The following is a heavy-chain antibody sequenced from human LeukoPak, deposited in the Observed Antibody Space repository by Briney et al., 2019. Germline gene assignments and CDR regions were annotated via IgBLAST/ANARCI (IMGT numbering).Heavy chain of an antibody. CDR2: IYSGGST. CDR3: ARDGSGWFSDS. J-gene: IGHJ4*02. CDR1: GFTVSSNY. D-gene: IGHD6-19*01. V-gene: IGHV3-53*01. Sequence: GGSLRLSCAASGFTVSSNYMSWVRQAPGKGLEWVSVIYSGGSTYYADSVKGRFTISRDNSKNTPYLQMNSLRAEDTAVYYCARDGSGWFSDSWGQGTLVTVSS.